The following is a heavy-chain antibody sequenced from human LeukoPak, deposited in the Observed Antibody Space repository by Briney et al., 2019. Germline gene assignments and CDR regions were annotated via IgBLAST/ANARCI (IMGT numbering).Heavy chain of an antibody. V-gene: IGHV1-69*13. J-gene: IGHJ4*02. CDR1: GGTFSSYA. D-gene: IGHD4-17*01. Sequence: VASVKVSRKASGGTFSSYAISWVRQAPGQGLEWMGGIIPIFGTANYAQKFQGRVTITADESTSAAYMELSSLRSEDTAVYYCASSYGDYDYYFDYWGQGTLVTVSS. CDR2: IIPIFGTA. CDR3: ASSYGDYDYYFDY.